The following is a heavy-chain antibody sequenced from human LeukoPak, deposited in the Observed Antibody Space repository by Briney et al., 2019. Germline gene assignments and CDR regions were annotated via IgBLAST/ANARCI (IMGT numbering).Heavy chain of an antibody. CDR3: AIENVVVVAATPYYYYYMDV. Sequence: PSETLSLTCTVSGGSISSYYWSWIRQPARKGLEWIGRIYTSGSTNYNPSLKSRVTISVDKSKNQFSLKLSSVTAADTAVYYCAIENVVVVAATPYYYYYMDVWGKGTTVTVSS. V-gene: IGHV4-4*07. CDR2: IYTSGST. CDR1: GGSISSYY. D-gene: IGHD2-15*01. J-gene: IGHJ6*03.